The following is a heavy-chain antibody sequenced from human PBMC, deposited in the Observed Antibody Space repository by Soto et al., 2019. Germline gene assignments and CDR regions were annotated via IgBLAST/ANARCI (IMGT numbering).Heavy chain of an antibody. J-gene: IGHJ4*02. V-gene: IGHV3-9*01. CDR2: INWKSDI. CDR1: GFTFDDNA. Sequence: GGSLRLSCAVSGFTFDDNAMHWVRQAPEKGLEWVSGINWKSDIGYAASVMGRFTISRANAENSLYVQMNSLRAEATPLYYCAISQDRGGRTTFIYWGQGTQVTVSS. D-gene: IGHD3-16*01. CDR3: AISQDRGGRTTFIY.